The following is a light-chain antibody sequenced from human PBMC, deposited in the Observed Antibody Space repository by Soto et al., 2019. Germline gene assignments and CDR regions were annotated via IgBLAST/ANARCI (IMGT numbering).Light chain of an antibody. CDR3: QSYRNFSWT. CDR2: DVS. Sequence: DIRMTQSPSTVSASERDRVTITCRASQSISSWLAWYQQKPGKAPKLLMYDVSTLESGVPLRFSGSGSGTEFTLTINSLQPDDFATYYCQSYRNFSWTFGQGTKVDI. CDR1: QSISSW. J-gene: IGKJ1*01. V-gene: IGKV1-5*01.